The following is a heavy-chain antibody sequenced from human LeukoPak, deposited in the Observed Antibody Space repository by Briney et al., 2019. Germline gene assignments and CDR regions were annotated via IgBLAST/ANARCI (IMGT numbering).Heavy chain of an antibody. CDR3: ARSGYSTGWYWNY. Sequence: ASVKVSCKASGYTFAGYYMHWVRQAPGQGLEWMGWINPRSGGTNYAQKFQGRVTMTRDTSISTAYMELSRLRSDDTAVYYCARSGYSTGWYWNYWGQGTLVTVSS. J-gene: IGHJ4*02. CDR2: INPRSGGT. D-gene: IGHD6-19*01. CDR1: GYTFAGYY. V-gene: IGHV1-2*02.